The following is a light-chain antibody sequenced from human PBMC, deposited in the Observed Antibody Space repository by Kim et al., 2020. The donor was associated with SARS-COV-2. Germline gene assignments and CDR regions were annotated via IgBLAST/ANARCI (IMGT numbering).Light chain of an antibody. Sequence: SYELTQPPSVSVAPGKTATITCGGDDIGIQSVYWYQHKPGQAPVLVIFYDNDRPSGIPERFAGSNSGNTATLTISRVEAGDEADYYWQVWDISSAHVVFG. J-gene: IGLJ2*01. CDR3: QVWDISSAHVV. V-gene: IGLV3-21*04. CDR2: YDN. CDR1: DIGIQS.